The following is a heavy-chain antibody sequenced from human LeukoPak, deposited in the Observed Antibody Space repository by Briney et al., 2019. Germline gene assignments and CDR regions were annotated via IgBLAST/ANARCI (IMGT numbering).Heavy chain of an antibody. CDR2: FDPEDGET. V-gene: IGHV1-24*01. Sequence: ASVKVSCKVSGYTLTELSMHWVRQAPRKGREWMGGFDPEDGETIYAQKFQGRVTMTEETSTDTAYMELSSLRSEDTAVYYCATEVGANSWFDPWGQGTLVTVSS. D-gene: IGHD1-26*01. J-gene: IGHJ5*02. CDR1: GYTLTELS. CDR3: ATEVGANSWFDP.